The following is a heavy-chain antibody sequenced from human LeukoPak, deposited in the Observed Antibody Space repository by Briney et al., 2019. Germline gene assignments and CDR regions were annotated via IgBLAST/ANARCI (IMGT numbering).Heavy chain of an antibody. Sequence: SETLSLTCTVSGGSISSSSYYWGWIRHPPGKGLEWIGSIYYSGSTYYNPSLKSRVTISVDTSKNQFTLQLSSVTAADTAVYYCARQNPQYYYDSSGYFNYWGQGTLVTVSS. D-gene: IGHD3-22*01. CDR3: ARQNPQYYYDSSGYFNY. J-gene: IGHJ4*02. V-gene: IGHV4-39*01. CDR1: GGSISSSSYY. CDR2: IYYSGST.